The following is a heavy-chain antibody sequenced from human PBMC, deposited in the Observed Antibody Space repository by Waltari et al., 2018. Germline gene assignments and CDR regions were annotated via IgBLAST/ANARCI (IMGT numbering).Heavy chain of an antibody. CDR1: GGSITSNRHY. J-gene: IGHJ3*01. D-gene: IGHD3-10*01. CDR2: ISYSGAT. CDR3: ATYIGASNGTAAFDV. V-gene: IGHV4-39*01. Sequence: QLHLQESGPGLVKPSETLSLTCSVSGGSITSNRHYWGWIRQPPGKGPEWTGTISYSGATKNKPALKGQIHISVDPSKNQYSLKLASGTAGDPAVYYCATYIGASNGTAAFDVWGQGNMVTVSS.